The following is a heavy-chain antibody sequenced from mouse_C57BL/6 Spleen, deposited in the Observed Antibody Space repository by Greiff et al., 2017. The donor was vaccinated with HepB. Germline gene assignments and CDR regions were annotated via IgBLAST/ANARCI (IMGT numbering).Heavy chain of an antibody. CDR2: IRNKANNHAT. V-gene: IGHV6-6*01. D-gene: IGHD3-2*02. CDR3: TPSLRQLRLRFAY. CDR1: GFTFSDAW. Sequence: EVKLVESGGGLVQPGGSMKLSCAASGFTFSDAWMDWVRQSPEKGLEWVAEIRNKANNHATYYAESVKGRFTISRDDSKSSVYLQMNSLRAEDTGIYYCTPSLRQLRLRFAYWGQGTLVTVSA. J-gene: IGHJ3*01.